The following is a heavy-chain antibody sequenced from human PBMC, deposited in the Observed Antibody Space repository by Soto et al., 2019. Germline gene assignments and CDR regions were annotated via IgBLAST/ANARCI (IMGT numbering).Heavy chain of an antibody. Sequence: GESLKISCKGSGYSFTSYWIGWVRQMPGKGLEWMGIIYPGDSDTRYSPSFQGQVTISADKSISTAYLQWSSLKASDTAMYYCARRADYCSSTSCSRGYFDYWGQGTLVTVSS. V-gene: IGHV5-51*01. CDR2: IYPGDSDT. CDR3: ARRADYCSSTSCSRGYFDY. CDR1: GYSFTSYW. J-gene: IGHJ4*02. D-gene: IGHD2-2*01.